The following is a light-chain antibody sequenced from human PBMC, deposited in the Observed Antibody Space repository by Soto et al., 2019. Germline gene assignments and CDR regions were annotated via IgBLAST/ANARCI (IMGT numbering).Light chain of an antibody. CDR2: GNN. CDR1: SSNIGNNT. CDR3: AAWDDSLNGPV. Sequence: QSVLTQPPSASGTPGQRVTISCSGSSSNIGNNTVNWYQQLPGTAPKLLIYGNNHRTSGVPDRFSGSKSGTSASLANSGLQSEDEADYLWAAWDDSLNGPVFGGGTKLTVL. J-gene: IGLJ3*02. V-gene: IGLV1-44*01.